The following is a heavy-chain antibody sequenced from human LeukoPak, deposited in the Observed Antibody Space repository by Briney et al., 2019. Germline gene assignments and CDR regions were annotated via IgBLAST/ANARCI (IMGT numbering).Heavy chain of an antibody. Sequence: PGGSLRLSCAASGFTFSSFGMSWVRQAPGKGLEWVSAISSTGGTAYYADSVKGRFTISRDNSKNTLYLQMNSLRAEDTAVYYCAKRRGNYGSGSYLNWFDPWGQGTLVTVSS. CDR2: ISSTGGTA. CDR1: GFTFSSFG. CDR3: AKRRGNYGSGSYLNWFDP. V-gene: IGHV3-23*01. J-gene: IGHJ5*02. D-gene: IGHD3-10*01.